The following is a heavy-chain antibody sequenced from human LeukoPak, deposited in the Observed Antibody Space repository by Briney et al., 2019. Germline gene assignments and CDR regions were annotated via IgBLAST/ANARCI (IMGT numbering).Heavy chain of an antibody. D-gene: IGHD6-13*01. CDR1: GYTLTELS. V-gene: IGHV1-24*01. Sequence: ASVKVSCKVSGYTLTELSMHWVRQAPGKGLEWMGGFDPEDGETIYAQKFQGRVTMTEDTSTDTAYMELSSLRSEDTAVYYCETTYSSSWFFFDYWGQGTLVTVSS. CDR3: ETTYSSSWFFFDY. CDR2: FDPEDGET. J-gene: IGHJ4*02.